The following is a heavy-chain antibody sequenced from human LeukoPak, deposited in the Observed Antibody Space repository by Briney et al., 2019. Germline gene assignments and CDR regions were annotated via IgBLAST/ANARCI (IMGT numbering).Heavy chain of an antibody. D-gene: IGHD2-2*01. J-gene: IGHJ4*02. Sequence: ASVKVSCKASGYTFTSYGISWVRQAPGQGLEWMGRINPNSGDTNYAQDFQGRVTMTRDTSISTAYMELSRLRSDDTAVYYCARDYCSSTSCLFDYWGQGTPVTVSS. CDR3: ARDYCSSTSCLFDY. CDR1: GYTFTSYG. V-gene: IGHV1-2*06. CDR2: INPNSGDT.